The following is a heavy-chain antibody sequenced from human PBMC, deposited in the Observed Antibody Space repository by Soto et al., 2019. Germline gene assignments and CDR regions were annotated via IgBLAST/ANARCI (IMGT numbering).Heavy chain of an antibody. Sequence: PSETLSLTCTVSGGSISSGDYYWSWIRQPPGKGLEWIGYIYYSGSTYYNPSLKSRVTISVDTSKNQFSLKLSPVTAADTAVYYCARGVYYYDSSGYYVDYWGQGTLVTVPQ. J-gene: IGHJ4*02. D-gene: IGHD3-22*01. CDR2: IYYSGST. CDR3: ARGVYYYDSSGYYVDY. CDR1: GGSISSGDYY. V-gene: IGHV4-30-4*01.